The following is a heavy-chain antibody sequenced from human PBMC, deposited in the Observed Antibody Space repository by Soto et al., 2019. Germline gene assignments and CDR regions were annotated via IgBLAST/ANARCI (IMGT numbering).Heavy chain of an antibody. CDR1: GYTFTSYG. J-gene: IGHJ6*02. V-gene: IGHV1-18*01. CDR3: ARVPPAVYYYDSSGYYYGMDV. D-gene: IGHD3-22*01. Sequence: QVQLVQSGAEVKKPGASVKVSCKASGYTFTSYGISWVRQAPGQGLEWMGWFSACNGNTNYAQKLQGRDTMTIDTFTSTAYMELSSLRSDDTAVYYWARVPPAVYYYDSSGYYYGMDVWGQGTTVTVSS. CDR2: FSACNGNT.